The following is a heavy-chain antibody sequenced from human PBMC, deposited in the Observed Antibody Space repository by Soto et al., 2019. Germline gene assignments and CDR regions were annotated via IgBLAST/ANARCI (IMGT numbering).Heavy chain of an antibody. CDR2: INHSGST. V-gene: IGHV4-34*01. CDR3: ARGPHPYYYDSSGYYLD. D-gene: IGHD3-22*01. CDR1: GGSFSGYY. J-gene: IGHJ4*02. Sequence: QAQLQQWGAGLLKPSETLSLTCAVYGGSFSGYYWSWIRQPPGKGLEWIGEINHSGSTNYNPSLKSRVTISVDTSKNQFSLKLSSVTAADTAVYYCARGPHPYYYDSSGYYLDWGQGTLVTVSS.